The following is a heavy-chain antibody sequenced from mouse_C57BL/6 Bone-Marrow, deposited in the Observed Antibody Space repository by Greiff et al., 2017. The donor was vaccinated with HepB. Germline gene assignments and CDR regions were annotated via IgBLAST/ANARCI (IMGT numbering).Heavy chain of an antibody. CDR1: GFSLTSYG. V-gene: IGHV2-2*01. CDR2: IWSGGST. J-gene: IGHJ1*03. CDR3: ASTVVDWYFDV. Sequence: VKVVESGPGLVQPSQSLSITCTVSGFSLTSYGVHWVRQSPGKGLEWLGVIWSGGSTDYNAAFISRLSISKDNYKTQVFFKMNSLQADDTAIYYCASTVVDWYFDVWGTGTTVTVSS. D-gene: IGHD1-1*01.